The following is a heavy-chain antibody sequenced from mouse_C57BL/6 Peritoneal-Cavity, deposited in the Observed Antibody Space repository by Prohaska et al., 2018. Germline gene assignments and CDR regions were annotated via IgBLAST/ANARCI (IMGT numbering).Heavy chain of an antibody. CDR2: IWSDGST. CDR3: ARGLLKAMDY. Sequence: LSITCTVSGFSLTSYGVHWVRQPPGKGLEWLVVIWSDGSTTYNSALKSRLSISKENSKSQVFLKMNSLQTDDTAMYYCARGLLKAMDYWGQGTSVTVSS. CDR1: GFSLTSYG. D-gene: IGHD1-3*01. V-gene: IGHV2-6*03. J-gene: IGHJ4*01.